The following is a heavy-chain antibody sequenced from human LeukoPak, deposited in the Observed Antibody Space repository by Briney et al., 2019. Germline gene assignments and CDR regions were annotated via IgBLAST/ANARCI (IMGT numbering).Heavy chain of an antibody. Sequence: SETLSLTCTVSGYSISSGYYWGWIRQPPGKGLEWIGSIYTSGSTNYNPSLKSRVTMSVDTSKNQFSLKLSSVTAADTAVYYCAGSATMVRGVREFGYWGQGTLVTVSS. CDR1: GYSISSGYY. D-gene: IGHD3-10*01. CDR2: IYTSGST. CDR3: AGSATMVRGVREFGY. J-gene: IGHJ4*02. V-gene: IGHV4-38-2*02.